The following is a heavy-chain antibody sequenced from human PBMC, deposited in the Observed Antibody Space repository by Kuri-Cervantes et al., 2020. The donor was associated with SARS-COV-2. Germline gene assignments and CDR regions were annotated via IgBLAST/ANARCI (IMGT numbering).Heavy chain of an antibody. J-gene: IGHJ4*02. CDR1: GGPIHSSSYY. V-gene: IGHV4-39*01. CDR2: IYYSGST. Sequence: EPLSLTCSVSGGPIHSSSYYWGWIRQPPGKGLEWIGSIYYSGSTYYNPSLKSRVTISVDTSKNQFSLKLSSVTAADTAVYYCARHGLRYYGSGSLTTFDYWGQGTLVTVSS. CDR3: ARHGLRYYGSGSLTTFDY. D-gene: IGHD3-10*01.